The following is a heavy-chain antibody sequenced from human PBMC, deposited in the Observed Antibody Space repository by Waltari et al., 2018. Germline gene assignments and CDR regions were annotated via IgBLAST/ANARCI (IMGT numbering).Heavy chain of an antibody. J-gene: IGHJ4*02. D-gene: IGHD3-16*02. CDR2: IRADTGHT. V-gene: IGHV1-18*01. CDR1: GSTFTSYG. CDR3: AMGHPYIWGSYRYTPDGYFDY. Sequence: QVQLGQSGAEVKKPGASVKVSCKASGSTFTSYGISWVRPAPGQGLRGMGWIRADTGHTKYAQKLQGRVTMNTDTSTSTAYMELRRLRSDDTVVYYCAMGHPYIWGSYRYTPDGYFDYWGQGTMVTVSS.